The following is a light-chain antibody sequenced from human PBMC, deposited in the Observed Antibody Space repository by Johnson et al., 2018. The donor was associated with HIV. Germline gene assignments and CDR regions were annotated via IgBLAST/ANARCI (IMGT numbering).Light chain of an antibody. V-gene: IGLV1-51*01. CDR2: DNT. CDR1: NSNIGSYY. J-gene: IGLJ1*01. Sequence: QSVLTQPASVSAASGQKVNISCSGSNSNIGSYYVSWYQHLPGTAPKLLIYDNTKRPSGIPDRFSGSKSGTSATLGITGLQTGDEADYYCGPWDSRLSAHFVFGTGTKITVL. CDR3: GPWDSRLSAHFV.